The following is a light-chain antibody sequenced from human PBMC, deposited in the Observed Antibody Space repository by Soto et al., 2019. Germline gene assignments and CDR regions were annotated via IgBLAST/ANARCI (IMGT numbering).Light chain of an antibody. V-gene: IGLV4-60*03. CDR1: RGHSSYI. J-gene: IGLJ1*01. CDR2: LEGNGGY. CDR3: ETWDSNTHV. Sequence: QPVLTQASSASASLGSSVQLTCSLSRGHSSYIIAWHQQQPGKAPRYLMRLEGNGGYNKGSGVPDRFSGSSSGADRYLTISSLQSEDEADYYCETWDSNTHVFGPGTKLTVL.